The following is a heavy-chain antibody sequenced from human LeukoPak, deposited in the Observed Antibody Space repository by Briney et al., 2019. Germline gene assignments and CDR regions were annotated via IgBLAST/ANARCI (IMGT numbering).Heavy chain of an antibody. D-gene: IGHD5-12*01. CDR2: IYYSGST. Sequence: SETLSLTCTVSGGSISSYYWSWIRQPPGKGLEWIGNIYYSGSTNYNPSLKSRVTISVDTSKNQFSLNLTSVTAADTAIYFCARGGYSGYDYREWGQGTLVTVSS. CDR1: GGSISSYY. J-gene: IGHJ4*02. V-gene: IGHV4-59*01. CDR3: ARGGYSGYDYRE.